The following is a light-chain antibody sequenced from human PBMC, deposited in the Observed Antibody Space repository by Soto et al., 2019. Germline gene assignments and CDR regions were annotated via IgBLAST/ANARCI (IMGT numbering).Light chain of an antibody. J-gene: IGLJ3*02. V-gene: IGLV2-23*02. CDR1: SSDVGSYNL. CDR3: CSYAGSSTWV. Sequence: QSVLTQPASVSGSPGQSITISCTGTSSDVGSYNLVSWYQQRPGKAPKLMIYEVSKRPSGVSNRFSGSKSGNTASPTISGLQAEDEADYSCCSYAGSSTWVFGGGTKLTVL. CDR2: EVS.